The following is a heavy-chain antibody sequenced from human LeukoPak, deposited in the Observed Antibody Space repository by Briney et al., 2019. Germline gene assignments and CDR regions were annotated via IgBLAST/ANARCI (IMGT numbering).Heavy chain of an antibody. V-gene: IGHV3-48*01. D-gene: IGHD1-26*01. CDR3: AKDRYSGSYEAGASFDY. J-gene: IGHJ4*02. CDR1: GFTFSSYS. Sequence: PGGSLRLSCAASGFTFSSYSMNWVRQAPGKGLEWVSYISSSSSTIYYAGSVKGRFTISRDNAKNSLYLQMNSLRAEDTAVYYCAKDRYSGSYEAGASFDYWGQGTLVTVSS. CDR2: ISSSSSTI.